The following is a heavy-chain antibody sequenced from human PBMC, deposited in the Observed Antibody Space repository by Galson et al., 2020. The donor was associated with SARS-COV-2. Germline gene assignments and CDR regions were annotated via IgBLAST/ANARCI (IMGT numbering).Heavy chain of an antibody. Sequence: GGSLRLSSGFSLSAPGTHWVRHAPGQGLEWVANIKQDGSDIYYVDSVKGRFTSSRDNAKNSLYLQMSSLRAEDTALYYCARHGYYNFDYWGQGTLVTVSS. V-gene: IGHV3-7*03. J-gene: IGHJ4*02. CDR1: FSLSAPG. CDR3: ARHGYYNFDY. CDR2: IKQDGSDI. D-gene: IGHD3-3*01.